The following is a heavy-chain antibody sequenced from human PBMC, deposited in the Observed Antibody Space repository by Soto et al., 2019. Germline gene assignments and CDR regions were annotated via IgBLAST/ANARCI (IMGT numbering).Heavy chain of an antibody. Sequence: GGSLRLSCAASGFTFSTYAMSWVRQAPGKGLEWVSAIRGSGGNTYYADSVKGRFTVSRDNSKNTLYLQMNSLRAEDTVVYYCAGGPRGSYYYYMDVWGKGTTVTVSS. CDR2: IRGSGGNT. V-gene: IGHV3-23*01. J-gene: IGHJ6*03. CDR3: AGGPRGSYYYYMDV. D-gene: IGHD3-10*01. CDR1: GFTFSTYA.